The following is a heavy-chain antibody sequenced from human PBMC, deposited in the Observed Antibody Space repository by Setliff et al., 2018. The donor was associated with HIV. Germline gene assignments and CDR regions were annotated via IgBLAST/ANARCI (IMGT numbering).Heavy chain of an antibody. J-gene: IGHJ3*02. Sequence: GASVKVSCKPSGYSFTNHYMHWVRQAPGQGLEWMGVINPTGGSTRNTQKFQGRVAMTRDTSTSTVYMELSSLRSEDTAVYYCASAGAWQGNALDIWGQGTMVTVSS. V-gene: IGHV1-46*01. D-gene: IGHD5-12*01. CDR2: INPTGGST. CDR1: GYSFTNHY. CDR3: ASAGAWQGNALDI.